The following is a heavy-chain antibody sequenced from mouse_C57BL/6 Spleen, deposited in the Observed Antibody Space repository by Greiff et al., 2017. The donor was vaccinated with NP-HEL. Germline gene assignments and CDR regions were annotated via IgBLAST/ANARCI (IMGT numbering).Heavy chain of an antibody. J-gene: IGHJ4*01. D-gene: IGHD2-5*01. CDR1: GYTFTDYY. V-gene: IGHV1-26*01. CDR3: ARSGSNYHYDAMDY. CDR2: INPNNGGT. Sequence: EVQLQQSGPELVKPGASVKISCKASGYTFTDYYMNWVKQSHGKSLEWIGDINPNNGGTSYNQKFKGKATLTVDKSSSTAYMELRSLTSEDSAVYYGARSGSNYHYDAMDYWGQGTSVTVSS.